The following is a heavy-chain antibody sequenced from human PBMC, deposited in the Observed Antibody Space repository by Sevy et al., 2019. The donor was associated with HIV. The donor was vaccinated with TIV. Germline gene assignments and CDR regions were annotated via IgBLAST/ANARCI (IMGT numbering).Heavy chain of an antibody. J-gene: IGHJ4*02. CDR2: IYPGDSVT. D-gene: IGHD2-2*01. CDR3: ARYPIVVVPAAEYYIDY. CDR1: GYTFSNYW. V-gene: IGHV5-51*01. Sequence: GESLKISCKGSGYTFSNYWIGWVRQMPGKGLEWVGVIYPGDSVTRYSPSFQGQVTMSADKSTSTAYLQWSSLKTSDTAIHYCARYPIVVVPAAEYYIDYWGQGTLVTVSS.